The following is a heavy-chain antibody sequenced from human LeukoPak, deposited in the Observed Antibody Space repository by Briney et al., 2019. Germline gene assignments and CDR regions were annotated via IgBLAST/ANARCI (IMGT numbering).Heavy chain of an antibody. CDR1: NYSISNDYC. J-gene: IGHJ5*02. Sequence: SETLSLTCTVSNYSISNDYCWGWIRQPPGKGLEWIGNVHHGGYSYYNPSLKSRITISVDTFKNHFFLRRSSVTAPDPAMYSGARASSTFFSHRRQQHNRFDPWGQGTLVSVSS. CDR3: ARASSTFFSHRRQQHNRFDP. CDR2: VHHGGYS. V-gene: IGHV4-38-2*02. D-gene: IGHD2/OR15-2a*01.